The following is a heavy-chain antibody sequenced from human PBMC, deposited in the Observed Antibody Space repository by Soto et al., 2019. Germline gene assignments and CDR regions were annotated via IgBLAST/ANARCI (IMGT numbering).Heavy chain of an antibody. CDR3: AKEIEDYVWGSYRTKRRGMDV. CDR1: GFTFSSYG. Sequence: GGSLRLSCAASGFTFSSYGMHWVRQAPGKGLEWVAVISYDGSNKYYADSVKGRFTISRDNSKNTLYLQMNSLRAEDTAVYYCAKEIEDYVWGSYRTKRRGMDVWGQGTTVTVSS. CDR2: ISYDGSNK. J-gene: IGHJ6*02. D-gene: IGHD3-16*02. V-gene: IGHV3-30*18.